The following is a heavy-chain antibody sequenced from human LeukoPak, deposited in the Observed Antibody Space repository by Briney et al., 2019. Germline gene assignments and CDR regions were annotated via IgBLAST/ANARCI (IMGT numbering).Heavy chain of an antibody. V-gene: IGHV4-59*01. Sequence: SETLSLTCTVSGGSISSYYWSWIRQPPGKGLEWIGYIYYSGSTNYNPSLKSRVTISVDTSKNQFSLKLSPVTAADSAVYYCARGGAISTYYFDYWGQGTLVTVSS. J-gene: IGHJ4*02. CDR1: GGSISSYY. CDR3: ARGGAISTYYFDY. CDR2: IYYSGST. D-gene: IGHD3-3*01.